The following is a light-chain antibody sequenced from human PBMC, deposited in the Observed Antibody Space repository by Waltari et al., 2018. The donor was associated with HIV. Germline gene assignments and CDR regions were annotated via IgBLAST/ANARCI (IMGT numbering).Light chain of an antibody. CDR2: AAS. CDR3: QQASSFPFT. V-gene: IGKV1-12*02. CDR1: QDISSA. J-gene: IGKJ3*01. Sequence: DIQMTQSPSSVSASVGDRVTITCRASQDISSALGWYQHGPGKVPKLLISAASALHTGVPSRFSGSGSGTDFTLTIGSLQPEDFATYYCQQASSFPFTFGPGTKVEI.